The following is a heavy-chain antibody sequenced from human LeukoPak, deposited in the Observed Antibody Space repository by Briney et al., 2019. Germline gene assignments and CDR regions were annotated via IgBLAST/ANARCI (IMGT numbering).Heavy chain of an antibody. CDR3: AREADHAFDI. J-gene: IGHJ3*02. V-gene: IGHV3-23*01. Sequence: GGSLRLSCAASGFTFSSYAMSWVRQAPGKGLEWVSAISGSGGSTYYADSVKGRFTIARDNVRNSLFLQMSSLTVEDTGVYFCAREADHAFDIWGQGTMVTVSS. CDR2: ISGSGGST. CDR1: GFTFSSYA.